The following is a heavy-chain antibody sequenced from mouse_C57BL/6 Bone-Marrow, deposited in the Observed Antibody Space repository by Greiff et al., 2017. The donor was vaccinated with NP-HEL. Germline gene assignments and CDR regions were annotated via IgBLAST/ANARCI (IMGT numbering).Heavy chain of an antibody. Sequence: VHVKQSGPELVKPGDSVKISCKASGYSFTGYFMNWVMQSHGKSLEWIGRINPYDGDTFYNQKFKGKATLTVDKSSSTAHMELRSLTSEDSAVYYCARRGTWIYYDYDASFDYWGQGTTLTVSS. D-gene: IGHD2-4*01. CDR1: GYSFTGYF. V-gene: IGHV1-20*01. CDR2: INPYDGDT. CDR3: ARRGTWIYYDYDASFDY. J-gene: IGHJ2*01.